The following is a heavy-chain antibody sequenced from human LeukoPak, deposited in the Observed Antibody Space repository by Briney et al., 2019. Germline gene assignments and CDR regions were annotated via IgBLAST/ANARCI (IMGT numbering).Heavy chain of an antibody. CDR2: IYTNGST. J-gene: IGHJ5*02. CDR1: GGSISSYY. Sequence: SETLSLTCTVSGGSISSYYWSWIRQPAGKGLEWIGRIYTNGSTTYNSSLKSRLTISVDTSKNQFSLKLNSVTAADTAVYYCAGTRRYCSGGSCYNWFDPWGQGTLVTVSS. V-gene: IGHV4-4*07. D-gene: IGHD2-15*01. CDR3: AGTRRYCSGGSCYNWFDP.